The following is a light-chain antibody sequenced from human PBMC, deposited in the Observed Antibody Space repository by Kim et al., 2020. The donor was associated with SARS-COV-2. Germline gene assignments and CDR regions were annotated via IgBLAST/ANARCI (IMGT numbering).Light chain of an antibody. CDR3: QQYNTYAWT. J-gene: IGKJ1*01. Sequence: DIQMTQSPSTLSASVGDRVTITCRASHSISSWLAWYQQKPGKAPKLLIYKASSLESGVPSRFSGSGSGTEFTLTISSLQPNDFATYYCQQYNTYAWTFDQGTKVDIK. CDR1: HSISSW. V-gene: IGKV1-5*03. CDR2: KAS.